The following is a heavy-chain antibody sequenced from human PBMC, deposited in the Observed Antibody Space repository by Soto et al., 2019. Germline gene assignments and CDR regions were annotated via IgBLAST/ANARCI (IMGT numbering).Heavy chain of an antibody. CDR3: AKPLYYNGWSKFDF. V-gene: IGHV3-23*01. J-gene: IGHJ4*02. CDR1: GFTFSRYA. Sequence: PGGSLRLSCAASGFTFSRYAMSWVRQAPGKGLEWVSAISGSGVSTYYAAYYADSVDGRFTISRDNSKNTVYLQMNSLRAEDTAIYYCAKPLYYNGWSKFDFWGQGVLVTVSS. D-gene: IGHD3-10*01. CDR2: ISGSGVSTYYAA.